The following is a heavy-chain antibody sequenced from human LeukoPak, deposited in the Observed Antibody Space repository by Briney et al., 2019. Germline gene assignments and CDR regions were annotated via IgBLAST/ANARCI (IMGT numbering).Heavy chain of an antibody. D-gene: IGHD6-19*01. Sequence: VKVTCKASGGTFSSYAISWVRQAPGQGLEWMGGIIPIFGTANYAQKFQGRVTITADESTSTAYMELSSLRSEDTAVYYCAREEYSSGWYSGGAWGQGTLVTVSS. V-gene: IGHV1-69*13. CDR3: AREEYSSGWYSGGA. CDR1: GGTFSSYA. CDR2: IIPIFGTA. J-gene: IGHJ5*02.